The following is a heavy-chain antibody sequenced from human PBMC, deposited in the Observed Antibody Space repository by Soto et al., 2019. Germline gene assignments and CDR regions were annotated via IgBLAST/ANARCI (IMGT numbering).Heavy chain of an antibody. CDR2: MSHSGGT. D-gene: IGHD1-1*01. J-gene: IGHJ3*02. V-gene: IGHV4-34*01. CDR3: ARVERGTATTVVDAFDI. CDR1: GGSVNSGNYY. Sequence: QVQLQQWGAGLLKPSETLSLTCAVFGGSVNSGNYYWSWIRQPPGKGLEWIGEMSHSGGTHFKPSLKCRVTISVDTSKNQFSLKMSSVTAADTALYYCARVERGTATTVVDAFDIWGPGTMVTVSS.